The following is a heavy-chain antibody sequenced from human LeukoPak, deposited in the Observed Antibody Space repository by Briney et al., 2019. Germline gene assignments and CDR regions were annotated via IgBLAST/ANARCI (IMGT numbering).Heavy chain of an antibody. Sequence: GGSLRLSCAASGFTFSSYWMHWVRQAPGKGLVWASRINSDGSSTSYADSVKGRFTISRDNAKNTLYLQMNSLRAEDTAAYYCARVAVEPAAFDIWGQGTMVTVSS. CDR3: ARVAVEPAAFDI. CDR1: GFTFSSYW. J-gene: IGHJ3*02. V-gene: IGHV3-74*01. CDR2: INSDGSST. D-gene: IGHD1-14*01.